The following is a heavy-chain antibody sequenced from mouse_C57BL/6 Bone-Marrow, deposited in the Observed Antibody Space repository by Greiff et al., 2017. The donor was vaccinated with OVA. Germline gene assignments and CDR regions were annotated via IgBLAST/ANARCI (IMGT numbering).Heavy chain of an antibody. CDR2: IDPETGGT. V-gene: IGHV1-15*01. CDR1: GYTFTDYE. Sequence: QVQLQQSGAELVRPGASVTLSCKASGYTFTDYEMHWVKQTPVHGLEWIGAIDPETGGTAYNQKFKGKAILTADKSSSTAYMELRSLTSEDSAVYYCTRRSYGYDWFAYGGQGTLVTVSA. CDR3: TRRSYGYDWFAY. D-gene: IGHD2-2*01. J-gene: IGHJ3*01.